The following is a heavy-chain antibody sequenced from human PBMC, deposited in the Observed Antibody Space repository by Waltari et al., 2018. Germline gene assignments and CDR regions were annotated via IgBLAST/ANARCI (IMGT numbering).Heavy chain of an antibody. CDR2: IYSSGST. J-gene: IGHJ5*02. V-gene: IGHV4-59*01. CDR1: GGSISSYY. Sequence: QVQLQESGPGLVKPSETLSLTCTVSGGSISSYYWSWIRQPTGKGLEWIGYIYSSGSTNYNPCLKSRVTISVDTSKNQFSLKLSSGTAADTAVYYCARADGSSWYNWFDPWGQGTLVTVSS. CDR3: ARADGSSWYNWFDP. D-gene: IGHD6-13*01.